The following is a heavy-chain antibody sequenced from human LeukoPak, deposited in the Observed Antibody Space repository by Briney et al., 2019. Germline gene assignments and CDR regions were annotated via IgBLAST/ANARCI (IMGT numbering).Heavy chain of an antibody. CDR3: ARADSSGWYDY. CDR1: GGSISSYY. V-gene: IGHV4-59*01. J-gene: IGHJ4*02. D-gene: IGHD6-19*01. Sequence: SETLSLTCTVSGGSISSYYWSWIRQPPGKGLEWIGYIYYSGSTNYNPSHKSRVTISVDTSKNQFSLKLSSVTAADTAVYYCARADSSGWYDYWGQGTLVTVSS. CDR2: IYYSGST.